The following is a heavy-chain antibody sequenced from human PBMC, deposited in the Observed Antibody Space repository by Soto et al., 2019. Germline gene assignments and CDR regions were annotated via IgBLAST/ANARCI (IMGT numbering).Heavy chain of an antibody. CDR2: ISAYNGNT. Sequence: QVQLVQSGAEVKKPGASVKVSCKASGYTFTSYGISWVRQAPGQGLEWMGWISAYNGNTNYAQKLQGRVTMTTDTSTSTTYMELRSLRSDDTAVYYCARDVRGLEQWLVTYYYDGMDVWGQGTTVTVSS. CDR3: ARDVRGLEQWLVTYYYDGMDV. D-gene: IGHD6-19*01. V-gene: IGHV1-18*01. CDR1: GYTFTSYG. J-gene: IGHJ6*02.